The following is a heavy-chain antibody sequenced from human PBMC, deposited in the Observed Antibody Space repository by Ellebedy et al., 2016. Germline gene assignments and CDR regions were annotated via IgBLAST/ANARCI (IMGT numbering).Heavy chain of an antibody. CDR1: GFTFNIYA. D-gene: IGHD6-25*01. CDR2: IGSVDKT. V-gene: IGHV3-23*01. CDR3: AKDHFNGSGIYDALDI. Sequence: GGSLRLSCATSGFTFNIYAMTWVRQAPGKGLEWVSTIGSVDKTYYANSVKGRFTISRDDSGSTLHLQMNNLRVEDTALYYCAKDHFNGSGIYDALDIWGQGTMVTVSS. J-gene: IGHJ3*02.